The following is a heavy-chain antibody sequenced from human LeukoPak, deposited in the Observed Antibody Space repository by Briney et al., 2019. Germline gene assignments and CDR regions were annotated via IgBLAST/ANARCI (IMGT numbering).Heavy chain of an antibody. CDR1: GYTFTSYG. CDR2: ISAYNGNT. Sequence: GASVKVSCKASGYTFTSYGISWVRQAPGQGLEWMGWISAYNGNTNYAQKLQGRVTMTTDTSTSTAYMELRSLRAEDTALYYCARGYCSSTSCYFDYWGQGTLVTVSS. V-gene: IGHV1-18*01. CDR3: ARGYCSSTSCYFDY. D-gene: IGHD2-2*01. J-gene: IGHJ4*02.